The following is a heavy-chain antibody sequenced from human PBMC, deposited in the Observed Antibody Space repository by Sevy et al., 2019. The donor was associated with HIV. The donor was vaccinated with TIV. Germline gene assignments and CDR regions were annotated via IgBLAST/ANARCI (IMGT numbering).Heavy chain of an antibody. V-gene: IGHV3-23*01. J-gene: IGHJ6*02. CDR1: RFTFSSSA. Sequence: GESLKISCAASRFTFSSSAMNWVHQVPGKGLEWVSSISTGGRNTYYAYSVEGRFTISRDNSKNTLYLQMNSLRADDTAVYYCAKGYCSGGSCPSDYYYYGLDVWGQGTTVTVSS. CDR2: ISTGGRNT. CDR3: AKGYCSGGSCPSDYYYYGLDV. D-gene: IGHD2-15*01.